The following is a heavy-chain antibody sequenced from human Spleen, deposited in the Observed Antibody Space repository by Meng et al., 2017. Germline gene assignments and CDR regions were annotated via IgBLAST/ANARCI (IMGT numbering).Heavy chain of an antibody. CDR1: GYTFTSYG. Sequence: QVQLVQSGAEAKKPGASVKVSCKASGYTFTSYGINWVRQATGQGLEWMGYMRPNSDNTDYAQKFQGRITMTTNTSISTAYMELSSLTSEDTAVYYCAREGLDPWGQGTLVTVSS. J-gene: IGHJ5*02. CDR2: MRPNSDNT. V-gene: IGHV1-8*01. CDR3: AREGLDP.